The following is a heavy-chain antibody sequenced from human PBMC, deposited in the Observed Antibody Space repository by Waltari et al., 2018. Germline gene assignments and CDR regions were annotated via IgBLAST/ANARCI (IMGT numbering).Heavy chain of an antibody. Sequence: QVQLHESGPGLVKSSETLSLTCAVSGYALSSGYYWGWIRQPPGKGLEWVGTIYQSGSTYYNPSLRSRITISLDTSKNHLSLKLNSVTAADTAVYYSARHQVGGRDFEYWGQGTLVTVSS. CDR1: GYALSSGYY. CDR3: ARHQVGGRDFEY. J-gene: IGHJ4*02. D-gene: IGHD1-26*01. CDR2: IYQSGST. V-gene: IGHV4-38-2*01.